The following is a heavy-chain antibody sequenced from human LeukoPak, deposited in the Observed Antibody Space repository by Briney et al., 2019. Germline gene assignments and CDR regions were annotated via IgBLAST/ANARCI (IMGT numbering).Heavy chain of an antibody. Sequence: AGLTLVKPTQTLTLTCTFSGFSLSTSGVGVGWIRQPPGKALECRALISWDDDKRYSPSLNSRLTVTRATSKNQVVLTMTNMDPVDTATYYCAHRRGYYNSSGYSAFDIWGQGTMVTVSS. D-gene: IGHD3-22*01. CDR1: GFSLSTSGVG. CDR2: ISWDDDK. CDR3: AHRRGYYNSSGYSAFDI. J-gene: IGHJ3*02. V-gene: IGHV2-5*02.